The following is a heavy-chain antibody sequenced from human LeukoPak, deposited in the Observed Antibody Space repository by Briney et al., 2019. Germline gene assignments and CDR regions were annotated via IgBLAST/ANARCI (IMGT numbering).Heavy chain of an antibody. Sequence: GGSLRLSCAASRFTFSNYGMNWVRQAPGKGLEWVSAISGSGGSTYCADSVKGRFTISRDNSKNMLYLQMNSLRAEDTAIYYCASGKWELLQDCWGQGTLVTVSS. D-gene: IGHD1-26*01. CDR3: ASGKWELLQDC. V-gene: IGHV3-23*01. CDR1: RFTFSNYG. CDR2: ISGSGGST. J-gene: IGHJ4*02.